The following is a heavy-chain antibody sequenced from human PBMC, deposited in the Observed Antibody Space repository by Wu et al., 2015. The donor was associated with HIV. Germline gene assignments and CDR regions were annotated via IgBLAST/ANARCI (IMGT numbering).Heavy chain of an antibody. Sequence: QVQLVQSGAEVKKPGSSVKVSCKASGGTFSSYAISWVRQAPGQGLEWMGGIIPIFGTANYAQKFQGRVTITTDESTSTAYMELSSLRSEDTAVYYCASVLSDYGDYYYYGMDVWGQGTTVTVSS. CDR1: GGTFSSYA. CDR3: ASVLSDYGDYYYYGMDV. V-gene: IGHV1-69*05. J-gene: IGHJ6*02. CDR2: IIPIFGTA. D-gene: IGHD4-17*01.